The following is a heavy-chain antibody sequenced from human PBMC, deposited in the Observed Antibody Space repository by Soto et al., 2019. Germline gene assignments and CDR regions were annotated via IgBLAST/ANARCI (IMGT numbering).Heavy chain of an antibody. CDR1: GGTFSSYA. J-gene: IGHJ6*02. V-gene: IGHV1-69*01. CDR3: ARDREAGDRAHYYNYGMDV. D-gene: IGHD7-27*01. Sequence: QVQLVQSGAEVKKPGSSVKVSCKASGGTFSSYAISWVRQAPGQGLEWMGGIIPIFGTANYAQKFQGRVTITADEATSTAYMELSSLRSEDTAVYYCARDREAGDRAHYYNYGMDVWGQGTTVTVSS. CDR2: IIPIFGTA.